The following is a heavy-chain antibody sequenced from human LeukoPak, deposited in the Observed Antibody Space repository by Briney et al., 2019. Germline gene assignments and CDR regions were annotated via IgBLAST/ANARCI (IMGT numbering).Heavy chain of an antibody. J-gene: IGHJ6*02. CDR1: GFTFSSYG. V-gene: IGHV3-30*18. CDR2: ISYDGSNK. D-gene: IGHD3-22*01. CDR3: ANILTMKGFNYGVDV. Sequence: GGSLRLSCAASGFTFSSYGMHWVRQAPGKGLEWVAVISYDGSNKYYADSVKGRFTISRDNSKNTLYLQMNSLRAEDTAVYYCANILTMKGFNYGVDVWGQGTTVTVSS.